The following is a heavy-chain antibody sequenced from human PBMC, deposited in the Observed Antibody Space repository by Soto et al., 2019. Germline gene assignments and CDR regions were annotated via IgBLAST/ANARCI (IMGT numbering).Heavy chain of an antibody. V-gene: IGHV1-69*13. J-gene: IGHJ6*02. CDR1: GGTFSSYA. CDR3: ARVRGLGDGGVLASDIVLMVYANYGMDV. CDR2: IIPIFGTA. Sequence: SVKVSCKASGGTFSSYAISWVRQAPGQGLEWMGGIIPIFGTANYAQKFQGRVTITADESTSTAYMELSSLRSEDTAVYYCARVRGLGDGGVLASDIVLMVYANYGMDVWGQGTTVTVYS. D-gene: IGHD2-8*01.